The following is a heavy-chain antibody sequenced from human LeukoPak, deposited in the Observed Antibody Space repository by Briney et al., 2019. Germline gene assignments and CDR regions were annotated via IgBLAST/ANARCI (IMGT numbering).Heavy chain of an antibody. CDR2: IYSDGST. CDR1: GFTVSSNY. CDR3: ARDQGGSGRPYYYGMDV. Sequence: PGGSRRLSCAASGFTVSSNYMSWVRQAPGKGLEWVSIIYSDGSTYYADSVKGRFTISRDNSKNTLYLQMNSLRAEDTAVYYCARDQGGSGRPYYYGMDVWGQGTTVTVSS. J-gene: IGHJ6*02. V-gene: IGHV3-66*02. D-gene: IGHD3-10*01.